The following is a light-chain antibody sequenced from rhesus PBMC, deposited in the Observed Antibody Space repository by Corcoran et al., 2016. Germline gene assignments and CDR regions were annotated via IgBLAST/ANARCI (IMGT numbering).Light chain of an antibody. Sequence: QAAPTQSPSMSGSAGQSVTIFCTGTNSEIGYYNAVSWYQQHPGKAPKLLIFEVNKRPSGVSDRFSGSKSVNTASLTISGLQAEDDADYYCSSYAGSGTFVFGSGTKLTVL. CDR2: EVN. CDR1: NSEIGYYNA. J-gene: IGLJ6*01. CDR3: SSYAGSGTFV. V-gene: IGLV2-19*02.